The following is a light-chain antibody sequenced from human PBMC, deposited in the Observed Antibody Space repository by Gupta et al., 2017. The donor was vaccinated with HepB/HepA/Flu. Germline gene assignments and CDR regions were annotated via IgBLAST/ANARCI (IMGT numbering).Light chain of an antibody. CDR2: QDF. CDR3: QAWDRSTGV. Sequence: SYALTQPPSVSVSPRQTATIPCSGANLGDKFTCWYQQKPGQSPVLVIYQDFMRPSGIPERFSGSNSGNTATLTISGTQAMDEADYYCQAWDRSTGVFGTGTKVTVL. V-gene: IGLV3-1*01. CDR1: NLGDKF. J-gene: IGLJ1*01.